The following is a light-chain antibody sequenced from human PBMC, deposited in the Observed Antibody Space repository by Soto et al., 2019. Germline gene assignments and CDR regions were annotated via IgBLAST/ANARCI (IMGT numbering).Light chain of an antibody. V-gene: IGKV3-15*01. Sequence: EIVMTQSPATLSVSPGGRATLSCRASHSISGALAWYQQKPGQAPRLLIYGASTRATSFPAGFSGSGSGTDFTLTISRLEPEDFAVYYCQQYGSSPRTFGQGTKVDIK. J-gene: IGKJ1*01. CDR1: HSISGA. CDR2: GAS. CDR3: QQYGSSPRT.